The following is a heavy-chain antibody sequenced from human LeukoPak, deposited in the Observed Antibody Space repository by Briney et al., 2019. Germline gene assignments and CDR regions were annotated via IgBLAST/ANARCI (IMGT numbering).Heavy chain of an antibody. V-gene: IGHV3-30*02. CDR3: ANSWDSRYLSDY. CDR1: SFTFRSYG. J-gene: IGHJ4*02. CDR2: IRYDGRNI. D-gene: IGHD1-14*01. Sequence: PGGSLRLSCAASSFTFRSYGMHWVRQAPGKGLEWVAFIRYDGRNIYYADSVKGRFTVFRDDFKNTLYLAMTSLRLEDTAVYYCANSWDSRYLSDYWGQGTLVTVSS.